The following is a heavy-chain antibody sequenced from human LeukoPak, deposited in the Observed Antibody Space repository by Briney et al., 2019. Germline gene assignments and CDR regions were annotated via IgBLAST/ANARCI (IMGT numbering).Heavy chain of an antibody. Sequence: ASVKVSCKASGYTFTSYGISWVRQAPGQGLEWMGRINAYNGNTNYAQKLQGRVTMTTDTSTSTAYMELRSLRSDDTAVYYCARENEYYDFWSGYYNPGYYYYGMDVWGQGTTVTVSS. CDR1: GYTFTSYG. CDR2: INAYNGNT. CDR3: ARENEYYDFWSGYYNPGYYYYGMDV. V-gene: IGHV1-18*01. J-gene: IGHJ6*02. D-gene: IGHD3-3*01.